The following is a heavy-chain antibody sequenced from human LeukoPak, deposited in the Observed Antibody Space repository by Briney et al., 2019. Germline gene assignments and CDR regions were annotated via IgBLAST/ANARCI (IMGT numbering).Heavy chain of an antibody. V-gene: IGHV3-48*01. CDR1: EFTFSSYS. CDR3: AREAFLTSNWFDP. J-gene: IGHJ5*02. D-gene: IGHD2/OR15-2a*01. Sequence: GGSLRLSCAASEFTFSSYSMNWVRQGPGKGLEWVSYITNSGNSKSYADSVKGRFTISRDNTKNSLYLQMNGLRAEDTAVYYCAREAFLTSNWFDPWGQGTLVTVSS. CDR2: ITNSGNSK.